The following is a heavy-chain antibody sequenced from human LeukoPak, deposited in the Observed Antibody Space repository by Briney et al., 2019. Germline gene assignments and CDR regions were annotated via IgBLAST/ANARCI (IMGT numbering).Heavy chain of an antibody. V-gene: IGHV3-48*03. CDR3: AGEYCSSTSCYPY. CDR1: GFTFSSYE. J-gene: IGHJ4*02. CDR2: ISSSGSII. D-gene: IGHD2-2*01. Sequence: PGGSLRLSCAASGFTFSSYEMNWVRQAPGKGLEWVSYISSSGSIIYYADSVKGRFTISRDNAKNSLYLQMNSLRAEDTAVYYCAGEYCSSTSCYPYWGQGTLVTVSS.